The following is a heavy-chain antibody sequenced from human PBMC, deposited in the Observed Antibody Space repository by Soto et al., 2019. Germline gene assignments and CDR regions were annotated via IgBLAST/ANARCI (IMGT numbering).Heavy chain of an antibody. J-gene: IGHJ6*01. Sequence: EVQLLESGGGLVQPGGSLRLSCAASGFTFSSYAMSWVRQAPGKGLEWVSVITSSGGYTYYADSVKGRFTISRDSSRTTLYLQINVLRSEDTAVYYCAKLSGSYFYSGMDVWAQVTTVTVSS. CDR2: ITSSGGYT. CDR1: GFTFSSYA. CDR3: AKLSGSYFYSGMDV. V-gene: IGHV3-23*01. D-gene: IGHD1-26*01.